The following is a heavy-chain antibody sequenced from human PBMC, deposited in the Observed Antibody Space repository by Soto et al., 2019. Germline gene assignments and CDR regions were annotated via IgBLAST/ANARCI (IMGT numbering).Heavy chain of an antibody. J-gene: IGHJ4*02. D-gene: IGHD6-13*01. V-gene: IGHV4-59*08. CDR1: GDSIDNYY. CDR2: IFFRGYT. CDR3: ARLSRGAAAGFDY. Sequence: PSETLSLTCSVSGDSIDNYYWSWIRQPPGKGLEWIGYIFFRGYTNYNPSLKGRVNISVDTSNNQFSLRLTSMTAADTAVYYCARLSRGAAAGFDYWGQGALVTVSS.